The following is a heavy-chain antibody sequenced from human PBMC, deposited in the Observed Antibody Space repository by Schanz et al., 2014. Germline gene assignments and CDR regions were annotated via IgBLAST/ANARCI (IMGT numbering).Heavy chain of an antibody. CDR2: IWSDGSTK. Sequence: VQLVESGGGFVQPGGSLGLSCVVSGFTVSSDHMSWVRQAPGKGPEWVAVIWSDGSTKYYADSVRGRFTISRDRFQNTLYLRMSSLRAEDTAVYYCARPRFDYGEVDYWGQGTLVTVSS. V-gene: IGHV3-33*01. CDR1: GFTVSSDH. D-gene: IGHD4-17*01. CDR3: ARPRFDYGEVDY. J-gene: IGHJ4*02.